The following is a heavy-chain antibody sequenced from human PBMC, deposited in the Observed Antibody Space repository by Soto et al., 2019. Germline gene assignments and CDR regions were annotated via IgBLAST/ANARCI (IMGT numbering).Heavy chain of an antibody. D-gene: IGHD6-19*01. CDR1: GYTFTSYG. J-gene: IGHJ4*02. Sequence: ASVKVSCKASGYTFTSYGISWVRQAPGQGLEWMGWISAYNGNTNYADSVKGRFTISRDNSKNTLYLQMNSLRAEDTAVYYCAKGRTAVAGTVGFDYWGQGTLVTVSS. CDR3: AKGRTAVAGTVGFDY. V-gene: IGHV1-18*01. CDR2: ISAYNGNT.